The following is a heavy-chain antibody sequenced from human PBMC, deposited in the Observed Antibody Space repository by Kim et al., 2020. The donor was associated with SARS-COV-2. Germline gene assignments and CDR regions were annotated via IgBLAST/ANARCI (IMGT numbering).Heavy chain of an antibody. CDR1: GFTFSSYA. CDR2: ISGSGGST. Sequence: GGSLRLSCAASGFTFSSYAMSWVRQAPGKGLEWVSAISGSGGSTYYADSVKGRFTISRDNSKNTLYLQMNSLRAEDTAVYYCAKDHESYDSREHAFDIWGQGTMVTVSS. V-gene: IGHV3-23*01. J-gene: IGHJ3*02. D-gene: IGHD3-22*01. CDR3: AKDHESYDSREHAFDI.